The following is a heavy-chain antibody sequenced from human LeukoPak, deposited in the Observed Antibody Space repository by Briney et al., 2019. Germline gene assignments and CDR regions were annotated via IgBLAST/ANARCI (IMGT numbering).Heavy chain of an antibody. CDR1: GFTFTSSA. J-gene: IGHJ6*02. CDR2: IVVGSGNT. D-gene: IGHD3-3*01. CDR3: AATYDFWSGHYGMDV. V-gene: IGHV1-58*02. Sequence: SVKVSCKASGFTFTSSAMQWVRQARGQRLEWIGWIVVGSGNTNYAQKFQERVTITRDMSTSTAYMELSSLRSEDTAVYYCAATYDFWSGHYGMDVWGQGTTVTVSS.